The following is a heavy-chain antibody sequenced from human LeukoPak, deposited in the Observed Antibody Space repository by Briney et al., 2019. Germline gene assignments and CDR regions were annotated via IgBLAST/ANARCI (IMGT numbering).Heavy chain of an antibody. CDR3: ARGGGNGGEWVGHYYYMDV. CDR2: IYHSGST. Sequence: PSETLSLTCTVSGYPISSGYYWTWIRQPAGKGLEWIGNIYHSGSTYNKPSLKSRVTMAVDTSKNRFSLKLTSVTAEDTAVYYCARGGGNGGEWVGHYYYMDVWGKGTTVTVSS. V-gene: IGHV4-38-2*02. D-gene: IGHD4-23*01. J-gene: IGHJ6*03. CDR1: GYPISSGYY.